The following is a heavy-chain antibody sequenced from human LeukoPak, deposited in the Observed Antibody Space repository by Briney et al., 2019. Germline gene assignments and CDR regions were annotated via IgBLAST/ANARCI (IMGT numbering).Heavy chain of an antibody. J-gene: IGHJ4*02. CDR3: AKGEAVAGTKGRSDGY. CDR2: IYSGGST. CDR1: GFTVSSNY. Sequence: PGGSLRLSCAASGFTVSSNYMSWVRQAPGKGLEWVSVIYSGGSTYYADSVKGRFTISRDNSKNTLYLQMNSLRAEDTAVYYCAKGEAVAGTKGRSDGYWGQGTLVTVSS. D-gene: IGHD6-19*01. V-gene: IGHV3-66*01.